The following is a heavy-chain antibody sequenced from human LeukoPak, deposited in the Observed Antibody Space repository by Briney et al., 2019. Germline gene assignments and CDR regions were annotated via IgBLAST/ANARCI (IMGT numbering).Heavy chain of an antibody. CDR3: ARHRGYNYGHPDY. Sequence: SETLSLTCTVSGGSISSSGFYWGWIRQPPGKGLEWIGSIYYSGSAYYNPSLKSRVTISVDTSKNQFSLKLGSVTAADTAVYYCARHRGYNYGHPDYWGQGTLVTVSS. CDR2: IYYSGSA. V-gene: IGHV4-39*01. J-gene: IGHJ4*02. CDR1: GGSISSSGFY. D-gene: IGHD5-18*01.